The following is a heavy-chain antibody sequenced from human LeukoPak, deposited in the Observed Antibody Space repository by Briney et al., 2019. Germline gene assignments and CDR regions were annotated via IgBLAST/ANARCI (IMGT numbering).Heavy chain of an antibody. D-gene: IGHD3-10*01. J-gene: IGHJ4*02. CDR2: ISAYNGNT. CDR3: ARDQDSLVRGVIGY. V-gene: IGHV1-18*01. Sequence: GASVKVSCKXSGYTFTSYGISWVRQAPGQGLEWMGWISAYNGNTNYAQNLQGRVTMTTDTSTSTAYMELGSLGSDDTAVYYCARDQDSLVRGVIGYWGQGTLVTVSS. CDR1: GYTFTSYG.